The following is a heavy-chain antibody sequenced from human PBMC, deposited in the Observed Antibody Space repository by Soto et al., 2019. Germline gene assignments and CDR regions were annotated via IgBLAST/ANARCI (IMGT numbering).Heavy chain of an antibody. CDR3: VKDRRIAPAADFYFDS. D-gene: IGHD2-2*01. CDR2: ISSRTNTI. Sequence: EVQLVESGGGLVQPGGSLTLSCAASGFIFSAYSINWVRRAPGKGLEWVSYISSRTNTIYYADSVQGRFTISRDDAKNSLSLQMSSLRVEDTAAYYCVKDRRIAPAADFYFDSWGQGTLVTVSS. J-gene: IGHJ4*02. CDR1: GFIFSAYS. V-gene: IGHV3-48*01.